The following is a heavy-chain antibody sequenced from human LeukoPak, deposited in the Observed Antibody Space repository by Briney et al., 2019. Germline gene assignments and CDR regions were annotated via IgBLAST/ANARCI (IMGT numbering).Heavy chain of an antibody. V-gene: IGHV3-33*01. J-gene: IGHJ4*02. CDR3: ARDSDSSFEGVPFDY. Sequence: GGSLRLSCGPCGFTFSTHVMHWARQPPGKGLEELADIWFDGSNKYNADSVKGLFTISRDNSKNTLYLQMNSLRGEDTAVYYCARDSDSSFEGVPFDYWGQGTLVTVSS. CDR2: IWFDGSNK. CDR1: GFTFSTHV. D-gene: IGHD3-22*01.